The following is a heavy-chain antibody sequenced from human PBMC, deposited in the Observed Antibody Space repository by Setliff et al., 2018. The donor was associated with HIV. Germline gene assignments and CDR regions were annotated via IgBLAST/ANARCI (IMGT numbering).Heavy chain of an antibody. CDR3: ARDSHCSGPSCYSGGQFFDY. CDR1: GGTFSGYA. V-gene: IGHV1-69*13. D-gene: IGHD2-15*01. J-gene: IGHJ4*02. Sequence: SVKVSCKAPGGTFSGYAFSWVRQAPGQGFEWMGGSIPVFGTVNYAQKFLGRATITADESTITSYMELTSLRSEDTAVYFCARDSHCSGPSCYSGGQFFDYWGQGTLVTVSS. CDR2: SIPVFGTV.